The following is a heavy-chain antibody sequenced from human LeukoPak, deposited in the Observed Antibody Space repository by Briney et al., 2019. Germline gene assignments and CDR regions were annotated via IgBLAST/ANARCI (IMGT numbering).Heavy chain of an antibody. CDR1: GFTFSSYG. J-gene: IGHJ4*02. V-gene: IGHV3-30*19. CDR3: AREASSSSPTYYFDY. CDR2: ISYDGSNK. D-gene: IGHD6-13*01. Sequence: PGGPLRLSCAASGFTFSSYGMHWVRQAPGKGLEWVAVISYDGSNKYYADSVKGRFTISRDNSKNTLYLQMNSLRAEDTAVYYCAREASSSSPTYYFDYWGQGTLVTVSS.